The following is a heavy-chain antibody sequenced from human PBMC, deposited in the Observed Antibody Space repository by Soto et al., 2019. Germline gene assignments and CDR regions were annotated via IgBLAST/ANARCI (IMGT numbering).Heavy chain of an antibody. CDR3: ARLRFGELDPDY. V-gene: IGHV4-31*03. Sequence: QVQLQESGPGLVKPSQTLSLTCTVSGGSISSGGYYWSWIRQHPGKGLEWIGYIYYSGSTYYTPSLKSRVTISVDTSKNQFSLKLSAVTAADTAVYYCARLRFGELDPDYWGQGTLVTVSS. J-gene: IGHJ4*02. D-gene: IGHD3-10*01. CDR2: IYYSGST. CDR1: GGSISSGGYY.